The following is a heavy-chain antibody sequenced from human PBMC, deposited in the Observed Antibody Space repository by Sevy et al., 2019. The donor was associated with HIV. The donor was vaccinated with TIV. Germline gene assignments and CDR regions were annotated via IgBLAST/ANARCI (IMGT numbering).Heavy chain of an antibody. V-gene: IGHV3-11*01. J-gene: IGHJ6*02. Sequence: GGSLRLSCAASGFTFSDYYMSWIRQAPGKGLEWVSYISSSGSTIYYADSVKGRFTISRDNAKNSLYLQMNSLGAEDTAVYYCARGSYDYVWGSYRYPYYYYGMDVWGQGTTVTVSS. CDR1: GFTFSDYY. D-gene: IGHD3-16*02. CDR2: ISSSGSTI. CDR3: ARGSYDYVWGSYRYPYYYYGMDV.